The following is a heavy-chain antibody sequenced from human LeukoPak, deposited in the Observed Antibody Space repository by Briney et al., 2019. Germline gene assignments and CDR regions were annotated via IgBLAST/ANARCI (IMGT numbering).Heavy chain of an antibody. CDR1: GGSISSYY. Sequence: SETLSLTCTASGGSISSYYWSWIRQPPGKGLEWIGYIYYSGSTNYNPSLKSRVTISVDTSKNQFSLKLSSVTAADTAVYYCARDDYYDSSGYLDYWGQGTLVTVSS. V-gene: IGHV4-59*01. J-gene: IGHJ4*02. CDR3: ARDDYYDSSGYLDY. D-gene: IGHD3-22*01. CDR2: IYYSGST.